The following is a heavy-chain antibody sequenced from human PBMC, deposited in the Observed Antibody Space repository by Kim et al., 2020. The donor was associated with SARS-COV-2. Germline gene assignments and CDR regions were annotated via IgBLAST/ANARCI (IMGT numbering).Heavy chain of an antibody. D-gene: IGHD5-12*01. J-gene: IGHJ4*02. V-gene: IGHV1-58*01. Sequence: APKFQERVTLTRDMSTSTAYMELSSLRSEDTAVYYCASEGIVATTSRFDYWGQGTLVTVSS. CDR3: ASEGIVATTSRFDY.